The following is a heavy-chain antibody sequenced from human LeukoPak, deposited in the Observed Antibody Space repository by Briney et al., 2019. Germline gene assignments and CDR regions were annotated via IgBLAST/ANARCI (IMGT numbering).Heavy chain of an antibody. J-gene: IGHJ4*02. Sequence: GGSLRLSCAASGFTFSTYAMCWVRQTPGKGLELVSAISGSGDGTYYADSVKGRFITSKDNSRNPHYLQMITLRAEDTAVYFCAKSPVSSCRGSFCYPFDYWGQGNLVTVSS. CDR3: AKSPVSSCRGSFCYPFDY. V-gene: IGHV3-23*01. CDR1: GFTFSTYA. CDR2: ISGSGDGT. D-gene: IGHD2-15*01.